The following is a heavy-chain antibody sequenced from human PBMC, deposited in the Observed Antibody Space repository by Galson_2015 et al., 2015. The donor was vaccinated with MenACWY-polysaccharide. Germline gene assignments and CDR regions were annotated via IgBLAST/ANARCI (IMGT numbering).Heavy chain of an antibody. CDR2: LYFSGGT. CDR1: GGSIRNSP. J-gene: IGHJ5*02. V-gene: IGHV4-59*01. Sequence: SETPFLTCTFSGGSIRNSPWSWPREPPREGTEGVCFLYFSGGTNYNPSLKSRVTISLDTPKNQFSLKLTSVTAADTAIYYCARGYYDSRGYSNWFDPWGQGTLVTVSS. CDR3: ARGYYDSRGYSNWFDP. D-gene: IGHD3-22*01.